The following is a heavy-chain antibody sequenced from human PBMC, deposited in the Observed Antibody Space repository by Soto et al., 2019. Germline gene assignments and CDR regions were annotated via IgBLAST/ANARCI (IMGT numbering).Heavy chain of an antibody. V-gene: IGHV5-10-1*01. D-gene: IGHD3-10*01. CDR3: ARRRYYCSGSRDYYYGMDV. CDR2: IDPSDSYT. CDR1: GYSFTSYW. J-gene: IGHJ6*02. Sequence: GESLKISCKGSGYSFTSYWISWVRQMPGKGLEWMGRIDPSDSYTNYSPSFQGHVTISADKSISTAYLQWSSLKASDTAMYYCARRRYYCSGSRDYYYGMDVWGQGTTVTVSS.